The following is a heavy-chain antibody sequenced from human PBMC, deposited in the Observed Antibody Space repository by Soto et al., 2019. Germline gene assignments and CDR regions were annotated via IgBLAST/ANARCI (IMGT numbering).Heavy chain of an antibody. CDR2: INAGNGNT. Sequence: GASVKVSCKASGYTFTNYGISWVRQAPGQRLEWMGWINAGNGNTKYSQKFQGRVTITRDTSASTAYMELSSLRSEDTAVYYCARSFKLYYDSSGPFDYWGQGTLVTVSS. V-gene: IGHV1-3*01. D-gene: IGHD3-22*01. CDR3: ARSFKLYYDSSGPFDY. CDR1: GYTFTNYG. J-gene: IGHJ4*02.